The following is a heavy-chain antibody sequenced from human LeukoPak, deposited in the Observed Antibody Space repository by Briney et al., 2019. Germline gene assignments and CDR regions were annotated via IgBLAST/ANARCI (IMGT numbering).Heavy chain of an antibody. D-gene: IGHD6-6*01. V-gene: IGHV3-21*01. CDR2: ISSSSSYI. CDR3: ARYRPTSPHAFDI. Sequence: GGSLRLSCAASGFTFSSYSMNWVRQAPGKGLEWVSSISSSSSYIYYADSVKGRFTISRDNAKNSLYLQMNSLRAEDTAVYYCARYRPTSPHAFDIWGQGTMVTVSS. J-gene: IGHJ3*02. CDR1: GFTFSSYS.